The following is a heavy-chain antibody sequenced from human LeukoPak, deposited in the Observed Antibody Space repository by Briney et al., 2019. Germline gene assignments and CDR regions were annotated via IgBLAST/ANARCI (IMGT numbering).Heavy chain of an antibody. CDR3: ARDSGTLGP. J-gene: IGHJ5*02. CDR2: INEDGSEK. CDR1: GFTFSSFW. V-gene: IGHV3-7*01. D-gene: IGHD1-26*01. Sequence: PGGSLRLSCAASGFTFSSFWMSWVRQTPGKGLEWVANINEDGSEKYYEDSVKGRFTISRDNAKNSLNLEVNGLRDEDTAVYYCARDSGTLGPWGQGTLVTVSS.